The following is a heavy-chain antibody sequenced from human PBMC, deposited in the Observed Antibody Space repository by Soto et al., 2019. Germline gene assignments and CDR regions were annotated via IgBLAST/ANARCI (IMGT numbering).Heavy chain of an antibody. D-gene: IGHD4-17*01. V-gene: IGHV4-4*02. Sequence: QVQLQESGPGLVKPSETLSLTCAVSNGSINTSFWWSWVRQSPGKALEWIGEIYHHGSTNYNPSLKSRVTVSIDKSKMLCSLKLYSVTTADTAMYYCARRFSVTTMRGFFDSWGQGSLVTVSS. J-gene: IGHJ4*02. CDR3: ARRFSVTTMRGFFDS. CDR2: IYHHGST. CDR1: NGSINTSFW.